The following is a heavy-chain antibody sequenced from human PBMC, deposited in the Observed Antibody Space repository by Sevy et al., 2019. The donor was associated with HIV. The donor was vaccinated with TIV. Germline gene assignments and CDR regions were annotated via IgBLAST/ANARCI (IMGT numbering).Heavy chain of an antibody. CDR3: IPTVTTNTHFDY. CDR2: ISYDGSNK. J-gene: IGHJ4*02. V-gene: IGHV3-30-3*01. Sequence: GGSLRRSCAASGFTFSSYAMHWVRQAPGKGLEWVAVISYDGSNKYYADSVKGRFTISRDNSKNTLYLQMNSLRAEDTAVYYCIPTVTTNTHFDYWGQGTLVTVSS. CDR1: GFTFSSYA. D-gene: IGHD4-17*01.